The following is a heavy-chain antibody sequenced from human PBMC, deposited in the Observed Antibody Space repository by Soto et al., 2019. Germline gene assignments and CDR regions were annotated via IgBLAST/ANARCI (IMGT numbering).Heavy chain of an antibody. V-gene: IGHV5-10-1*01. J-gene: IGHJ6*02. CDR1: GYSFTSYW. CDR3: ARHTIVVVPAAMIGYYYGMDV. CDR2: IDPSDSYT. Sequence: GESLKISCKGSGYSFTSYWISWVRQMPGKGLEWMGRIDPSDSYTNYSPSFQGHVTISADKSISTAYLQWSSLKASDTAMYYCARHTIVVVPAAMIGYYYGMDVWGQGTTVTVSS. D-gene: IGHD2-2*01.